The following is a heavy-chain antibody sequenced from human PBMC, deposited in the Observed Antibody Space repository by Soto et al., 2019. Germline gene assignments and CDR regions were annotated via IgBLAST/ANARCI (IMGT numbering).Heavy chain of an antibody. D-gene: IGHD3-3*01. CDR3: AKGAFDFGVVMTYFDY. CDR1: GFTFDDYA. V-gene: IGHV3-9*01. J-gene: IGHJ4*02. CDR2: ISWNSGSI. Sequence: GGSLRLSCAASGFTFDDYAMHWVRQAPGKGLEWVSGISWNSGSIGYADSMKGRFTISRDNAKNSLYLQMNSLRAEDTALYYCAKGAFDFGVVMTYFDYWGQGTLVTVSS.